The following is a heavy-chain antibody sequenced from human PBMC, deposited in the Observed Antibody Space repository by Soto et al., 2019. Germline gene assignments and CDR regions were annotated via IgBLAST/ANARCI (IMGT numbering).Heavy chain of an antibody. J-gene: IGHJ4*02. V-gene: IGHV3-48*03. D-gene: IGHD3-3*01. CDR1: GFTFRSYE. Sequence: GGSLRLSCAASGFTFRSYEINWVRQAPGKGLEWVSYISSSGSTIYYADSVKGRFTISRDNAKNPLYLQMNSLRAEDTAVYYCAGFLEWSTDWGQGTPVTVSS. CDR3: AGFLEWSTD. CDR2: ISSSGSTI.